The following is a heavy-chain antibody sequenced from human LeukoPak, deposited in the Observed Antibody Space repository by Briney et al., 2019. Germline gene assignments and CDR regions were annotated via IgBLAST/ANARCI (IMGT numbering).Heavy chain of an antibody. J-gene: IGHJ6*02. V-gene: IGHV4-34*01. CDR2: INHSGST. CDR1: GGSFSGYY. Sequence: SETLSLTCAVYGGSFSGYYWNWIRQPPGKGLEWIGEINHSGSTNYNPSLKSRVTISVDTSKNQFSLKLSSVTAADTAVYYCARLWAQQLSHFGVYYYYGMDVWGQGTTVTVSS. CDR3: ARLWAQQLSHFGVYYYYGMDV. D-gene: IGHD6-13*01.